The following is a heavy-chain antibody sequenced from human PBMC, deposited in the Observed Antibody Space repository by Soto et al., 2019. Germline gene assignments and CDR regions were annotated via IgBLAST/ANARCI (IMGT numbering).Heavy chain of an antibody. V-gene: IGHV3-23*01. D-gene: IGHD3-22*01. CDR1: GFTFSSYA. Sequence: GGSLRLSCAASGFTFSSYAMSWVRQAPGKGLEWVSAIIGSGGSTYYADSVKGRFTISRDNSKNTLYLQMNSLRAEDTAVYYCAKDGGAYYYDSSGFDPVDYWGQGTLVTVSS. J-gene: IGHJ4*02. CDR2: IIGSGGST. CDR3: AKDGGAYYYDSSGFDPVDY.